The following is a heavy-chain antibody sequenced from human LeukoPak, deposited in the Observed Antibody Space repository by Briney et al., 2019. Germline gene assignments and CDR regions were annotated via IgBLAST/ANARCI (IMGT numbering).Heavy chain of an antibody. D-gene: IGHD4-17*01. CDR2: ISSSSSYI. V-gene: IGHV3-21*01. Sequence: GSLRLSCAASGFTFSSYSMNWVRQAPGKGLEWVSSISSSSSYIYYAYSVKGRFTISRDNAKNSLYLQMNSLRAEDTAVYYCARALGDYRVGSWFDPWGQGTLVTVSS. CDR1: GFTFSSYS. CDR3: ARALGDYRVGSWFDP. J-gene: IGHJ5*02.